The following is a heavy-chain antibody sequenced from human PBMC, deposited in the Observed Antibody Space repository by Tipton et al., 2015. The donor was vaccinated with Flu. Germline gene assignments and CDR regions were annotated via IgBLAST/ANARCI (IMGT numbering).Heavy chain of an antibody. Sequence: TLSLTCGVYGGSFSGYYCSWIRQPPGKGLEWIGEINNSGGTNYNPSLKSRVAITVDTSKNQFSLKLSSVTAADTAVYYCARGVSGARGGLHYWGQGTLVIVSS. J-gene: IGHJ4*02. CDR1: GGSFSGYY. V-gene: IGHV4-34*01. CDR3: ARGVSGARGGLHY. CDR2: INNSGGT. D-gene: IGHD3-16*01.